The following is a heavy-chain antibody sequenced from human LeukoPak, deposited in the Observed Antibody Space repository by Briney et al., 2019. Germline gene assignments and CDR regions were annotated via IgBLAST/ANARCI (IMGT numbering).Heavy chain of an antibody. CDR1: GFTFGSYA. D-gene: IGHD5-12*01. J-gene: IGHJ4*02. V-gene: IGHV3-64*04. CDR3: ARNENSGWGYFDY. Sequence: PGVSLRLSCSASGFTFGSYAMHWVRQAPGKGLEYVSAISSNGGSTYYADSVKGRFTISRDNSKDTLYLQMNSLRAEDTAVYYCARNENSGWGYFDYWGQGTLVTVSS. CDR2: ISSNGGST.